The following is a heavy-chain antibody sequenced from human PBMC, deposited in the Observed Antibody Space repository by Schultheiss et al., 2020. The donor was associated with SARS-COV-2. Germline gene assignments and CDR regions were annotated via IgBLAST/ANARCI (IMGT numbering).Heavy chain of an antibody. CDR3: ARAWFGESNFDF. CDR1: GGSISSSSYY. J-gene: IGHJ4*02. CDR2: INHSGST. V-gene: IGHV4-39*07. Sequence: SETLSLTCTVSGGSISSSSYYWGWIRQPPGKGLEWIGEINHSGSTNYNPSLKSRVTISVDTSKNQFSLKLSSVTAADTAVYYCARAWFGESNFDFWGQGTLVTVSS. D-gene: IGHD3-10*01.